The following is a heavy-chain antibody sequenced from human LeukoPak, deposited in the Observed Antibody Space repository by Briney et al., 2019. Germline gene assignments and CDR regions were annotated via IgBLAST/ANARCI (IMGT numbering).Heavy chain of an antibody. D-gene: IGHD3-10*02. CDR3: AKSTILGDYYYYMDV. CDR2: ISWNSGSI. Sequence: GGSLRLSCAASGFTFDDYAMHWVRQAPGKGLEWVSGISWNSGSIGYADSVKGRFTISRDNAKNSLYLQMNSLRPEDTALYYCAKSTILGDYYYYMDVWGKGTTVTISS. CDR1: GFTFDDYA. J-gene: IGHJ6*03. V-gene: IGHV3-9*01.